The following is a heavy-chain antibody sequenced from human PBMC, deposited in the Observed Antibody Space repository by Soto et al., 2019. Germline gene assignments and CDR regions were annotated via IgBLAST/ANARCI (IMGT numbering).Heavy chain of an antibody. D-gene: IGHD5-18*01. J-gene: IGHJ4*02. Sequence: VASVKVSCKASGYTFTGYYMHWVRQAPGQGLEWMGWINPNSGGTNYAQKFQGWVTMTRDTSISTAYMELSRLRSDDTAVYYCARDRHGYSYGTMGGIDYWGQGTLFTVSS. V-gene: IGHV1-2*04. CDR1: GYTFTGYY. CDR2: INPNSGGT. CDR3: ARDRHGYSYGTMGGIDY.